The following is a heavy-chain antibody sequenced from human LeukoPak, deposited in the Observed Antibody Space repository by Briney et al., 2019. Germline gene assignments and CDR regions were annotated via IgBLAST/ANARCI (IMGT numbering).Heavy chain of an antibody. J-gene: IGHJ4*02. Sequence: PSETLSLTCAVYGGSFSGYYWSWIRQPPGKGLEWIGEINHSGSTNYNPSLKSRVTISVDTSKNQFSLKLSSVTAADTAVYYCARRGTIFGGVTPRALDYWGQGTLVTVSS. CDR3: ARRGTIFGGVTPRALDY. CDR1: GGSFSGYY. V-gene: IGHV4-34*01. D-gene: IGHD3-3*01. CDR2: INHSGST.